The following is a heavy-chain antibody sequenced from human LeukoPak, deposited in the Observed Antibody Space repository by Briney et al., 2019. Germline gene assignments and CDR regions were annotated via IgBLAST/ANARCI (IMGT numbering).Heavy chain of an antibody. V-gene: IGHV3-23*01. CDR2: IGGRGGST. Sequence: GESLRLSCVASGFTFSSRAMAWVRQAPGKGLEWVSAIGGRGGSTYYADSVKGRFTISRDNSKNTLYLQMNSLRAEDTALYYCARDPGVVAFHYFDFWGQGTLVTVSS. D-gene: IGHD3-3*01. J-gene: IGHJ4*02. CDR3: ARDPGVVAFHYFDF. CDR1: GFTFSSRA.